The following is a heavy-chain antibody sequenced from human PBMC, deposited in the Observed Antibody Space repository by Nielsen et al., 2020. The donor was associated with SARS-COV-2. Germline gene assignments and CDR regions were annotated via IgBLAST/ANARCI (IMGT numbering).Heavy chain of an antibody. V-gene: IGHV3-43*01. CDR3: AKDVLSGYSYGDYFDY. Sequence: GGSLRLSCEASGFAFDDYTMHWVRQAPGKGLEWVSRINWDGDSTYYADSIKGRFTISRDNSKNSLYLQMNSLRTEDTALYFCAKDVLSGYSYGDYFDYWGRGTLVTVAS. CDR2: INWDGDST. CDR1: GFAFDDYT. D-gene: IGHD5-18*01. J-gene: IGHJ4*02.